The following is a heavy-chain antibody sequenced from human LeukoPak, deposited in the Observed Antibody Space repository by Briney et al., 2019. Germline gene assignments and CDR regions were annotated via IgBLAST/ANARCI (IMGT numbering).Heavy chain of an antibody. CDR3: AREGYGSGSYYNPDY. CDR2: ISAYNGNT. V-gene: IGHV1-18*01. CDR1: GYTFTSYG. Sequence: GASVKVSCKASGYTFTSYGISWVRRAPGQGLEWMGWISAYNGNTNYAQKLQGRVTMTTDTSTSTAYMELRSLRPDDTAVYYCAREGYGSGSYYNPDYWGQGTLVTVSS. J-gene: IGHJ4*02. D-gene: IGHD3-10*01.